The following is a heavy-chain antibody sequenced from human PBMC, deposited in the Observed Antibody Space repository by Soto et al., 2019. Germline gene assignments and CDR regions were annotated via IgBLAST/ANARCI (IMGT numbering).Heavy chain of an antibody. CDR1: GYTFTSYY. J-gene: IGHJ6*01. CDR2: INPSGGST. V-gene: IGHV1-46*01. Sequence: GAPVKVSCKASGYTFTSYYMHWVRQAPGQGLEWMGIINPSGGSTSYAQKFQGRVTMTRDTSTSTVYMELSSLRSEDTAVYYCARQVDTANYYYGMDVWGQGTTVTVSS. CDR3: ARQVDTANYYYGMDV. D-gene: IGHD5-18*01.